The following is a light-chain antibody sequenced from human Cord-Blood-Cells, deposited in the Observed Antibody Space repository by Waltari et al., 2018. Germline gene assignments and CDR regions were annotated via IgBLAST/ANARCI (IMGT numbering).Light chain of an antibody. CDR1: QDISNY. CDR3: QQYDNLP. J-gene: IGKJ2*01. Sequence: DIQMTQSPSSLSASVGDRVTITCQASQDISNYLNWYQQKPGKAPKLLIYDASNLETGVPSRFSGSGSGTDFTCTISILQPEDIATYYCQQYDNLPFGQGTKLEIK. CDR2: DAS. V-gene: IGKV1-33*01.